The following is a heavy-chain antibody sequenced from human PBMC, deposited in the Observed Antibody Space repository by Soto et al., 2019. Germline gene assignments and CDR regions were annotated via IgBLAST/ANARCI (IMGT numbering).Heavy chain of an antibody. Sequence: QVQLQESGPGLVKPSETLSLTCTVSGASITTYYWSWIRQPPGKGLELIGYIYNSWTTNYNPSLKSRVTISVDPSKNQFSLSLSSVTAADTAVYFCAYGDSRGPFDYWGQGTLVTVSS. CDR2: IYNSWTT. CDR3: AYGDSRGPFDY. D-gene: IGHD4-17*01. CDR1: GASITTYY. J-gene: IGHJ4*02. V-gene: IGHV4-59*01.